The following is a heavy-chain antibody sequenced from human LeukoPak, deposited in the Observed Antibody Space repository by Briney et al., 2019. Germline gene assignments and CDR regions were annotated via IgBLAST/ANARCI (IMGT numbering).Heavy chain of an antibody. CDR2: IYYTGNT. V-gene: IGHV4-39*07. CDR3: ARERDGSGTQRGLDY. CDR1: GGSIRSSSYY. D-gene: IGHD3-10*01. J-gene: IGHJ4*02. Sequence: SETLSLTCTVSGGSIRSSSYYWGCIRQPPGKGLEWIGSIYYTGNTYYNPSLKSRVIISVDTSKNQFSLKLSSVTAADTAVYYCARERDGSGTQRGLDYWGQGTLVTVSS.